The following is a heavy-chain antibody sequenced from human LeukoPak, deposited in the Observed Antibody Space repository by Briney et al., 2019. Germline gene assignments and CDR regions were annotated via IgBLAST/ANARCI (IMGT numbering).Heavy chain of an antibody. CDR2: ISAGGSST. CDR1: GFTVSSNY. CDR3: VKGSSSSRPYYFDS. J-gene: IGHJ4*02. D-gene: IGHD2-2*01. V-gene: IGHV3-23*01. Sequence: PGGSLRLSCVVSGFTVSSNYMSWVRQAPGRGLEWVSAISAGGSSTYYPDSVKGRFTISRDTSKNTLYLEMNSLRAEDAAVFYCVKGSSSSRPYYFDSWGQGTLVTVSS.